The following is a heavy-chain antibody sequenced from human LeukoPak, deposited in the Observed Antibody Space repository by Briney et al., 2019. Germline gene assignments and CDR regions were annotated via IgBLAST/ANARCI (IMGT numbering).Heavy chain of an antibody. Sequence: SETLSLTCTVSGGSISGSSYFWGWIRQPPGKGLEWIGSIYYSGSTYYNPSLKSRVTISVDMSKNQFSLKLNSVTAADTAVYYCARGQGYSSSPGYFDYWGQGTLVTVSS. J-gene: IGHJ4*02. CDR2: IYYSGST. CDR1: GGSISGSSYF. D-gene: IGHD6-6*01. V-gene: IGHV4-39*01. CDR3: ARGQGYSSSPGYFDY.